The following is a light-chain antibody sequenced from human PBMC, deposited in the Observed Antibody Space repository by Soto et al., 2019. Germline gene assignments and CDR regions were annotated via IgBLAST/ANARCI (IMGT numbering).Light chain of an antibody. V-gene: IGLV2-8*01. CDR3: SSYAGSNNWV. J-gene: IGLJ3*02. CDR1: SSDVGGYNF. Sequence: QSVLTQPPSASGSPGQSVTISCTGTSSDVGGYNFVSWYQQYSGKAPKLMIYEVSKRPSGVPDRFSGSKSGNTASLTVSGLQAEDEADFYCSSYAGSNNWVFGGGTKVTVL. CDR2: EVS.